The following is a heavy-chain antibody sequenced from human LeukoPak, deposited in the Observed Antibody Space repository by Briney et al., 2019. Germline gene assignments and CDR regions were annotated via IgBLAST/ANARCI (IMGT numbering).Heavy chain of an antibody. V-gene: IGHV4-34*01. Sequence: GSLRLSCAASGFTFSTHWMNWVRQPPGKGLEWIGEINHSGSTNYNPSLKSRVTISVDTSKNQFSLKLSSVTAADTAVYYCARWRGLRYLDFRQIGFDYWGQGTLVTVSS. D-gene: IGHD3-9*01. CDR1: GFTFSTHW. J-gene: IGHJ4*02. CDR3: ARWRGLRYLDFRQIGFDY. CDR2: INHSGST.